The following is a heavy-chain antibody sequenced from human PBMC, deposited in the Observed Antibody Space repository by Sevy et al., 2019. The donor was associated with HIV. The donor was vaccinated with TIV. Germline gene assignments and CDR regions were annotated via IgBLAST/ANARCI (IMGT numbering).Heavy chain of an antibody. V-gene: IGHV3-49*04. D-gene: IGHD5-18*01. Sequence: GGSLRLSCTTSGFTLGVYAMSWVRQAPGKGRGGVGFMGSKAFAGTTDYAASVQGRFTISTDDSKATARLQMNSLRTEDTGVYYCVRSRLLGYTAMIPDYWGQGTLVTVSS. CDR3: VRSRLLGYTAMIPDY. CDR2: MGSKAFAGTT. J-gene: IGHJ4*02. CDR1: GFTLGVYA.